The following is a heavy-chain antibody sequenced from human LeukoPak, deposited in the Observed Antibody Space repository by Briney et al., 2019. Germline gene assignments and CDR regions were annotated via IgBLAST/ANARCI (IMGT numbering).Heavy chain of an antibody. V-gene: IGHV3-23*01. CDR2: ISGSGGST. CDR3: AKPQKTSCSGGSCYYFDY. J-gene: IGHJ4*02. Sequence: GGSLRLSCAASGFTFSSYAMSWVRQAPGKGLEWVSAISGSGGSTYYADSVKGRFTISRDNSKNTLYLQMNSLRAEDTAVYYCAKPQKTSCSGGSCYYFDYWGQGTLVTVSS. D-gene: IGHD2-15*01. CDR1: GFTFSSYA.